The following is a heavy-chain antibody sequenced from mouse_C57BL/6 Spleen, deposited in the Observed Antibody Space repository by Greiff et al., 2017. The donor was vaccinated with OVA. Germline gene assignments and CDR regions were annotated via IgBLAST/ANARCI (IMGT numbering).Heavy chain of an antibody. D-gene: IGHD4-1*01. CDR3: ARERGTGTAWFAY. CDR1: GYTFTSYW. V-gene: IGHV1-53*01. CDR2: INPSNGGT. J-gene: IGHJ3*01. Sequence: QVQLKQPGTELVKPGASVKLSCKASGYTFTSYWMHWVKQRPGQGLEWIGNINPSNGGTNYNEKFKSKATLTVDKSSSTAYMQLSSLTSEDSAVYYCARERGTGTAWFAYWGQGTLVTVSA.